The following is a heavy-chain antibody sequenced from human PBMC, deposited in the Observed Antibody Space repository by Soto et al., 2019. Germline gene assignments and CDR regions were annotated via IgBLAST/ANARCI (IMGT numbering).Heavy chain of an antibody. CDR2: ISYDGSNQ. D-gene: IGHD3-22*01. CDR1: GFTFSSYG. Sequence: QVQLVESGGRVVQPGTSLRLSCAVSGFTFSSYGMHWVRQAPGKGLEWVAHISYDGSNQHYVDSVKGRFTISRDNSKNTVYLQMNSLRAEESAVYYCAKDTYYYDSSGYYTFDYWGQGTLVTVSS. CDR3: AKDTYYYDSSGYYTFDY. V-gene: IGHV3-30*18. J-gene: IGHJ4*02.